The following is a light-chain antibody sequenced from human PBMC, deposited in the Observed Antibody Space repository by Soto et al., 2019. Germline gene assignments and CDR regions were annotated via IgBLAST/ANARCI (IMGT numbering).Light chain of an antibody. CDR1: QTVRNNY. CDR2: GAS. J-gene: IGKJ5*01. CDR3: QQRGDWPPIT. V-gene: IGKV3D-20*02. Sequence: EFVLTQSPGTLSLSPGERATLSCRASQTVRNNYLAWYQQKPGQAPRLLIHGASTRAPGFPARFSGSGSGTDFTLTISSLQSEDFAVYYCQQRGDWPPITFGQGTRLEIK.